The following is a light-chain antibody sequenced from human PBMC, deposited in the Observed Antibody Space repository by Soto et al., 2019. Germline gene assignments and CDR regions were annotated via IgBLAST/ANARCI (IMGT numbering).Light chain of an antibody. CDR2: EGT. Sequence: QSVLTQPASVSGSPGQSVTVSCTGTSGDFGSYNLVSWYQQHPAKAPKLLIYEGTYRPSGVSYRFSGSKSGNTASLTISGLQAGDEADYYCCSYVGSTTSLVFXPGTKVAV. CDR1: SGDFGSYNL. J-gene: IGLJ1*01. V-gene: IGLV2-23*01. CDR3: CSYVGSTTSLV.